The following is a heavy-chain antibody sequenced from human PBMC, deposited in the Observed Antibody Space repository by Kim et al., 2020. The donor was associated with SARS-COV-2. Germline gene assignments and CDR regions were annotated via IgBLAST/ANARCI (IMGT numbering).Heavy chain of an antibody. D-gene: IGHD3-22*01. CDR1: GFTFSNAW. Sequence: GGSLRLSCAASGFTFSNAWMSWVRQAPGKGLEWVGRIKSKTDGGTTDYAAPVKGTFTISRDDSKNTLHLQINSLKTEDTAVYYCTTAVVPTGGAFDIWGQGTMVTVSS. CDR2: IKSKTDGGTT. J-gene: IGHJ3*02. CDR3: TTAVVPTGGAFDI. V-gene: IGHV3-15*01.